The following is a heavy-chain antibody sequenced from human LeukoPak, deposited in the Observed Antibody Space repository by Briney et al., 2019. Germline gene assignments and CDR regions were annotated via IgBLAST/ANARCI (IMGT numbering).Heavy chain of an antibody. CDR3: ARDPQYCSGGSCYSFDY. CDR1: GFTFSTYS. D-gene: IGHD2-15*01. CDR2: IISGSSYI. J-gene: IGHJ4*02. Sequence: GGSLRLSCAASGFTFSTYSMNWVRQAPGKGLEWVSSIISGSSYIYYADSVKGRFTISRDNAKNSLYLQMNSLRAEDTAVYYCARDPQYCSGGSCYSFDYWGQGTLVTVSS. V-gene: IGHV3-21*01.